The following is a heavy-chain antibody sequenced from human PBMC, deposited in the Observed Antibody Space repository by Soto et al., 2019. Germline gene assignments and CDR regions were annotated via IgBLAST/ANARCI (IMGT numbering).Heavy chain of an antibody. CDR1: GYTFTSYG. D-gene: IGHD2-2*02. CDR2: ISAYNGNT. CDR3: ARDRKRYLGYCSSTSCYTSGTWFDP. V-gene: IGHV1-18*01. Sequence: ASVKVSCKASGYTFTSYGISWVRQAPGQGLEWMGWISAYNGNTNYAQKLQGRVTMTTDTSTSTAYMEPRSLRSDDTAVYYCARDRKRYLGYCSSTSCYTSGTWFDPWGQGTLVTVSS. J-gene: IGHJ5*02.